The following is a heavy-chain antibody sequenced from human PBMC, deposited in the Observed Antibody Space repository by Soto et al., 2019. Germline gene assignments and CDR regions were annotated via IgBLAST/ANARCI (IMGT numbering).Heavy chain of an antibody. CDR3: ARDVIAVAGSADY. V-gene: IGHV3-53*01. J-gene: IGHJ4*02. Sequence: GGSLRFSCAASAFTVRSNYMSWVRQAPGKGLEWVSAISSDGGTYYTDSVKGRFTISRDNSKNTLYLQMNSLTAEDTAVYYCARDVIAVAGSADYWGQGTLVTVSS. CDR1: AFTVRSNY. D-gene: IGHD6-19*01. CDR2: ISSDGGT.